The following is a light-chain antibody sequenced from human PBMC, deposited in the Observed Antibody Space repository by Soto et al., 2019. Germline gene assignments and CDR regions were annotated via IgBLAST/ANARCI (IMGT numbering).Light chain of an antibody. Sequence: DIQMTQSPTSLSASVGDRVTITCRASQGIRNFVAWYQQKPGKAPKLLIYAASTLQSGVPSRFSGSGSGRDFTLTINSLLPEDVASYSCQKYSSVPVFGPGTKVEIK. CDR1: QGIRNF. V-gene: IGKV1-27*01. J-gene: IGKJ3*01. CDR3: QKYSSVPV. CDR2: AAS.